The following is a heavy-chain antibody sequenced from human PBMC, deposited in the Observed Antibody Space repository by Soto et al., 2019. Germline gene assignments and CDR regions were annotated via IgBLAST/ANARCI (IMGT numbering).Heavy chain of an antibody. V-gene: IGHV1-69*13. Sequence: SVKVSCKASGGTFSSYAISWVRQAPGQGLEWMGGIIPIFGTANYAQKFQGRVTITADESTSTAYMEPSSLRSEDTAVYYCASPYHLTYCGGDCYPHDAFDIWGQGTMVTVSS. CDR1: GGTFSSYA. J-gene: IGHJ3*02. D-gene: IGHD2-21*02. CDR2: IIPIFGTA. CDR3: ASPYHLTYCGGDCYPHDAFDI.